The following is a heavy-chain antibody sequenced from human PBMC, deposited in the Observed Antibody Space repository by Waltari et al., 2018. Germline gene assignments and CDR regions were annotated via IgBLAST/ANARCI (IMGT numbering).Heavy chain of an antibody. D-gene: IGHD6-19*01. CDR1: GFTFSSYS. V-gene: IGHV3-21*01. Sequence: EVQLVESGGGLVKPGGSLRLSCAASGFTFSSYSMNWVGQAPGKGLEWVSSISSSSSYIYYADSVKGRFTISRDNAKNSLYLQMNSLRAEDTAVYYCARVISIAVAGTRWFDPWGQGTLVTVSS. CDR3: ARVISIAVAGTRWFDP. CDR2: ISSSSSYI. J-gene: IGHJ5*02.